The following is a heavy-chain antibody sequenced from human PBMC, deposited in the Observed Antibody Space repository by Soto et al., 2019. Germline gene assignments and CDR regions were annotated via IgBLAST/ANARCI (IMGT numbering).Heavy chain of an antibody. CDR2: INPNSGGT. D-gene: IGHD3-3*01. CDR1: GYTFTGYY. Sequence: ASEKVSRKASGYTFTGYYMHWLRQAPGQGLEWMGWINPNSGGTNYAQKFQGRVTITRDTSISTAYMELSRLRSDDTAVYYCARDHYDFWSGYFYWGQGTLVTVSS. CDR3: ARDHYDFWSGYFY. V-gene: IGHV1-2*02. J-gene: IGHJ4*02.